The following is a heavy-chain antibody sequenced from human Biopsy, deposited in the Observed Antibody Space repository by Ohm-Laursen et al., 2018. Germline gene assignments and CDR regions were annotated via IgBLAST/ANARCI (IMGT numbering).Heavy chain of an antibody. Sequence: SLRLSCSASRFDFRSHGMHWVRQAPGKGLEWVAVISFDGSDQRYADSVKGRFTISRDNSKNTLYLQMNSLRAEDTAVFYCVKDRGTAGTDYYYGMDVWGQGTTVTVSS. CDR3: VKDRGTAGTDYYYGMDV. D-gene: IGHD6-13*01. CDR1: RFDFRSHG. V-gene: IGHV3-30*18. J-gene: IGHJ6*01. CDR2: ISFDGSDQ.